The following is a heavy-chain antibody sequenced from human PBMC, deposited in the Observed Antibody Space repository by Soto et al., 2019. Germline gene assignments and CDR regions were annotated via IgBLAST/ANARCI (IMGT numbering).Heavy chain of an antibody. CDR2: LTWGGSA. J-gene: IGHJ6*02. V-gene: IGHV3-23*01. CDR3: AKERTSSTYVGMDV. Sequence: EVQLLESGGGLIQPGGSLRLSCAGSGFTFSDYGMNWVRQAPGKGLEWVSGLTWGGSAYYAESVRGRFTISRDNSKSILYVQMNSLRVEDTAVYYCAKERTSSTYVGMDVWGQGTPVTVSS. D-gene: IGHD3-16*01. CDR1: GFTFSDYG.